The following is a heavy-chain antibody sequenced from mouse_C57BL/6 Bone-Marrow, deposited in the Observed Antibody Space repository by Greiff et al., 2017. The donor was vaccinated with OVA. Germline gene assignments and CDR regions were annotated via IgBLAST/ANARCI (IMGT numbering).Heavy chain of an antibody. J-gene: IGHJ4*01. CDR3: TRGYSNYYAMDY. Sequence: QVQLQQSGAELVRPGASVTLSCKASGYTFTDYEMHWVKQTPVHGLDWIGAIDPETGGTASNQKFTGKAILTADKSSSTAYMELRSLTSEDSAVYYCTRGYSNYYAMDYWGQGTSVTGSS. CDR1: GYTFTDYE. V-gene: IGHV1-15*01. D-gene: IGHD2-5*01. CDR2: IDPETGGT.